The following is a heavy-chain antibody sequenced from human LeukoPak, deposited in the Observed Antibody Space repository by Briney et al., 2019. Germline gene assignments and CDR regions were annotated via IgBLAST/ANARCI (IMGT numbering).Heavy chain of an antibody. Sequence: SGGSLRLSCAASGFTFSSYGMHWVRQAPGKGLEWVAFIRYDGSNKYYADSVKGRFTISRDNSKNTLHLQMNSLRAEDTAVYYCVKDPQGGIRYISSSEPFDYWGRGTLVTVSS. J-gene: IGHJ4*02. CDR3: VKDPQGGIRYISSSEPFDY. V-gene: IGHV3-30*02. D-gene: IGHD6-6*01. CDR1: GFTFSSYG. CDR2: IRYDGSNK.